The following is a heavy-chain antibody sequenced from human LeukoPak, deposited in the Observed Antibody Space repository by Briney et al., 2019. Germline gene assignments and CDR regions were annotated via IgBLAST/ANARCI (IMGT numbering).Heavy chain of an antibody. Sequence: ASVKVSCKASGYTFSSYGINWVRQAPGQGLEWMGWISVINNANTRYAQNFQGRLTMTTDTSTTAAYMELRSLRSDDTAVYYCSREFPFCGADCFSGVFDIWGQGTMVTVS. J-gene: IGHJ3*02. V-gene: IGHV1-18*01. D-gene: IGHD2-21*02. CDR1: GYTFSSYG. CDR2: ISVINNANT. CDR3: SREFPFCGADCFSGVFDI.